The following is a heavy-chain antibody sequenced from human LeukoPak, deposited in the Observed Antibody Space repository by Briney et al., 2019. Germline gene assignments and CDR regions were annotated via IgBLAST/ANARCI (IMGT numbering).Heavy chain of an antibody. Sequence: PSETLSLTCTISGGSIGTYYWSWVRQSPGKGLEWIGYIYVTGNRYNPYLQSRVTISVDTSRNQFFLKMSSVTAADTAVYYCARHIGGGIEDMDVWGKGTKVTVSS. V-gene: IGHV4-59*08. CDR2: IYVTGN. J-gene: IGHJ6*03. CDR1: GGSIGTYY. CDR3: ARHIGGGIEDMDV. D-gene: IGHD3-10*01.